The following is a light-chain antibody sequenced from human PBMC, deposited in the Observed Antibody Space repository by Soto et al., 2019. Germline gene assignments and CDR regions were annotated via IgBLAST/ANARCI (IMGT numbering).Light chain of an antibody. Sequence: EIVMTQSPATLSVSPGERATLSCRASQSVSSKLAWYQQKPGQAPRLLIYGASTRATGIPARFSGSGSGTEFTLTITSLQSEDFAIYYCQQYYNWRTFGQGTKVHIK. CDR1: QSVSSK. CDR3: QQYYNWRT. V-gene: IGKV3-15*01. CDR2: GAS. J-gene: IGKJ1*01.